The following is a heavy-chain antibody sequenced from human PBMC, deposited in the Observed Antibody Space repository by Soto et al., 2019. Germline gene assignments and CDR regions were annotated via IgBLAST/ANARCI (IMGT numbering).Heavy chain of an antibody. D-gene: IGHD3-22*01. CDR2: IYHRGST. CDR1: GGSISSSNL. Sequence: QVQLQESGPGLVKPSGTLSLTCAVSGGSISSSNLWSWVRQPPGKGLVWIGEIYHRGSTNYNPSLQSRVTISVDKSKNQFSLKLSSVTAADTAVYYCARAVTMIVASYYFDYWGQGTLVTVS. CDR3: ARAVTMIVASYYFDY. V-gene: IGHV4-4*02. J-gene: IGHJ4*02.